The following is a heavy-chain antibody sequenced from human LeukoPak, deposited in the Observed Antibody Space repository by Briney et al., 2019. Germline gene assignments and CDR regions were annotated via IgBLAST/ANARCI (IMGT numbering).Heavy chain of an antibody. V-gene: IGHV3-74*01. Sequence: TGGSLRLSCAASGFTFSSYWMHWVRQAPGKGLVWVSRINSDGSSTSYADSVKGRFTISRDNAKNTLYLQMNSLRAEDTAVYYCARYDDYGDPRPDAFDIWGQGTMVTVSS. CDR3: ARYDDYGDPRPDAFDI. CDR1: GFTFSSYW. CDR2: INSDGSST. D-gene: IGHD4-17*01. J-gene: IGHJ3*02.